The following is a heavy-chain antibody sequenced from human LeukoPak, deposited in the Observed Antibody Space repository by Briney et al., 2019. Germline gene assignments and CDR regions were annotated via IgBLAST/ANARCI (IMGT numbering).Heavy chain of an antibody. D-gene: IGHD1-26*01. CDR2: INAGNGNT. CDR1: GYTFTSYA. J-gene: IGHJ4*02. V-gene: IGHV1-3*03. CDR3: ARNETYYGFDY. Sequence: ASVKVSCKTSGYTFTSYAIHWVRQAPGQRPEWMGWINAGNGNTKYSQEWQGRVTITRDTSASTVYMELSSLRSEDMAVYYCARNETYYGFDYWGQGTLVTVSS.